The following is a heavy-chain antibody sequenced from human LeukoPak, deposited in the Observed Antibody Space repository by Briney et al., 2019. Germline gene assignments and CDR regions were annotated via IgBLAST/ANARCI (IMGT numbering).Heavy chain of an antibody. D-gene: IGHD6-19*01. Sequence: PGGSLRLSCAASGFTFSSYEMNWVRQAPGKGLEWVSYISSSGSTIYYADSVKGRFTISRDNAKNSLYLQMNSLRADDTAVYYCARDGGSAWFFRYWGQGTLVTVSS. CDR2: ISSSGSTI. J-gene: IGHJ4*02. V-gene: IGHV3-48*03. CDR1: GFTFSSYE. CDR3: ARDGGSAWFFRY.